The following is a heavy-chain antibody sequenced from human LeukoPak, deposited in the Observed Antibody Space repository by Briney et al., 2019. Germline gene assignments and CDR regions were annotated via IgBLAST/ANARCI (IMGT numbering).Heavy chain of an antibody. Sequence: ASVKVSCKASGYTFTGYYMHWVRQAPGQGLEWMGWINPNSGGTNYAQKFQGWVTMTRDTSISTAYMELSRLRSDDTAVYYCARDIGDRHYYGSGSYYNPSWFDPWGQGTLVTVSS. CDR2: INPNSGGT. CDR1: GYTFTGYY. V-gene: IGHV1-2*04. D-gene: IGHD3-10*01. CDR3: ARDIGDRHYYGSGSYYNPSWFDP. J-gene: IGHJ5*02.